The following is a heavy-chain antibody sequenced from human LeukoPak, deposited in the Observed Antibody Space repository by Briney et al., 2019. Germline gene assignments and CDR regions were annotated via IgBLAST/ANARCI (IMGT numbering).Heavy chain of an antibody. CDR1: GYSFTNIW. D-gene: IGHD3-22*01. CDR3: ARLDYYDSSGYPGAFDI. CDR2: IYPGDSDT. Sequence: GESLKISCKGSGYSFTNIWIGWVRQMPGKGLEWMGIIYPGDSDTRYSPSFQGQVTISADKSISTAYLQWSSLKASDTAMYYCARLDYYDSSGYPGAFDIWGQGTMVTVSS. J-gene: IGHJ3*02. V-gene: IGHV5-51*01.